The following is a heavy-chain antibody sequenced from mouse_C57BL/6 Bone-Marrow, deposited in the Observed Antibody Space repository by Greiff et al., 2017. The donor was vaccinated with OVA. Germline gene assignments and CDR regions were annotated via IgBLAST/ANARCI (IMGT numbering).Heavy chain of an antibody. J-gene: IGHJ4*01. V-gene: IGHV5-15*01. CDR2: ISNLAYSI. Sequence: EVMLVESGGGLVQPGGSLTLSCAASGFTFSDYGMAWVRQAPRKGPEWVAFISNLAYSIYYADTVTGRFTISRENAKNTLYLEMSSLRSEDTAMYYCARILAHYAMDYWGQGTSVTVSS. CDR3: ARILAHYAMDY. CDR1: GFTFSDYG.